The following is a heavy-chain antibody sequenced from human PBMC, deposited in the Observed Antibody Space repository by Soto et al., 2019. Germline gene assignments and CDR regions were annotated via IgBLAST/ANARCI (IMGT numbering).Heavy chain of an antibody. Sequence: QVQLQESGPGLVKPSQTLSLTCTVSGGSISSGGYYWSWIRQHPGKGLEWIGYIYYSGSTSYNPSLKSRVTISVDTSKNQFSLKLSSVTAADTAVYYCARDRAGALYFDYWGQGTLVTVSS. J-gene: IGHJ4*02. CDR1: GGSISSGGYY. D-gene: IGHD6-13*01. CDR3: ARDRAGALYFDY. V-gene: IGHV4-31*03. CDR2: IYYSGST.